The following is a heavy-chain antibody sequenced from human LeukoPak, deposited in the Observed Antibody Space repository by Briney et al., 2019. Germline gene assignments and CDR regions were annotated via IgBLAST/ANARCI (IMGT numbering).Heavy chain of an antibody. J-gene: IGHJ4*02. CDR3: AKDHEYSSGWYYFDY. V-gene: IGHV3-30*18. D-gene: IGHD6-19*01. Sequence: GGSLRLSCAASGFTFSSYPMHWVRQAPGKGLEWVAVISYDGSNKYYADSVKGRFTISRDNSKNTLYLQMNSLRAEDTAVYYCAKDHEYSSGWYYFDYWGQGTLVTVSS. CDR1: GFTFSSYP. CDR2: ISYDGSNK.